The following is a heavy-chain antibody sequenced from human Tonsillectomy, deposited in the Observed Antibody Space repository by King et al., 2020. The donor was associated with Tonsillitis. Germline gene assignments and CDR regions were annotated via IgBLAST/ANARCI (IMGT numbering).Heavy chain of an antibody. CDR1: GFTFSDSY. CDR3: ARSDYVWGSYRYYYFDY. J-gene: IGHJ4*02. V-gene: IGHV3-11*01. D-gene: IGHD3-16*02. CDR2: ISSSGSTI. Sequence: VQLVESGGGLVKPGGSLRLSCAASGFTFSDSYMNWIRQVPGKGLDWVSSISSSGSTIYYADAVKGRFTISRDNAKNSLYLQMNSLRAEDTAVYYCARSDYVWGSYRYYYFDYWGQGTLVTVSS.